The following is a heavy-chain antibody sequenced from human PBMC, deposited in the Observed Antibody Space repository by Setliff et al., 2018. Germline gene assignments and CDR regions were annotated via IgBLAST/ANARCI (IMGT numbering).Heavy chain of an antibody. D-gene: IGHD3-9*01. CDR1: GYSITGGYY. Sequence: SETLSLTCAVSGYSITGGYYWGWIRQPPGKGLEWIGSIYHSGSTYYNPSLKSRVTISVDTSKNQFSLKLRSVTAADTAVYYCATFAVIFYYFDYWGQGTLVTVSS. CDR2: IYHSGST. CDR3: ATFAVIFYYFDY. V-gene: IGHV4-38-2*01. J-gene: IGHJ4*02.